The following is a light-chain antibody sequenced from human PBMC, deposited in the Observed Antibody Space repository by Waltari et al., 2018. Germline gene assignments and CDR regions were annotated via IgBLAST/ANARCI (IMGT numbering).Light chain of an antibody. Sequence: DIQVTQSPSSLSASVGDKVSITCRASQNITRYLCWYQKRPGKAPNLLIYAASTLQSGVPSRFTGSGSGTDFTLTISRLEPEDFATYYCQQTHGIPWTFGQGTKVEIK. V-gene: IGKV1-39*01. J-gene: IGKJ1*01. CDR3: QQTHGIPWT. CDR1: QNITRY. CDR2: AAS.